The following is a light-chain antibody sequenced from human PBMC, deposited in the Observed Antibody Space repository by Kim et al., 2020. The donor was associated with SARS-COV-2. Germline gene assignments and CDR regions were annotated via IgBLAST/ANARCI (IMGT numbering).Light chain of an antibody. J-gene: IGLJ3*02. CDR1: NIGGKS. V-gene: IGLV3-21*04. CDR3: QVWDSSSDHPV. CDR2: YDT. Sequence: SYELTQPPSVSVAPGKTARMTCGGNNIGGKSVHWYRQKPGQAPALVIFYDTDRPSGIPERMSGSNSGNTATLTISWVEAGDEADYYCQVWDSSSDHPVFCGGTQLTVL.